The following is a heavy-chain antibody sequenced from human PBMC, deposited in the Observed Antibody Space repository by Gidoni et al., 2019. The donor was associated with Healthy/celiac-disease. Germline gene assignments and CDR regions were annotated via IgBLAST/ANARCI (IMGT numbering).Heavy chain of an antibody. CDR2: IYYSGST. J-gene: IGHJ4*02. V-gene: IGHV4-39*01. CDR1: GGSISSSSYY. Sequence: QLQLQESGPGLVKPSETLSLTCTVSGGSISSSSYYWGWIRQPPGKGLEWIGSIYYSGSTYYNPSLKSRVTISVDTSKNQFSLKLSSVTAADTAVYYCARQSALLWSGYYYFDYWGQGTLVTVSS. D-gene: IGHD3-3*01. CDR3: ARQSALLWSGYYYFDY.